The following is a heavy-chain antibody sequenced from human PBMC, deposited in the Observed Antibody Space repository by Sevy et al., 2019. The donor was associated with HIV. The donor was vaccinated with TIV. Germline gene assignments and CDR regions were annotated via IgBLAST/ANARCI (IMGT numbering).Heavy chain of an antibody. CDR2: ISPYTGNT. V-gene: IGHV1-18*01. Sequence: ASVKVSCKATGYTFNIYGISWVRQAPGQGLEWMGWISPYTGNTNYAQKLQGRVTMTTDTSTSAAYMDLRRLRSDDAAVYYWARDRQECYFDYWGQGTLVTVSS. CDR3: ARDRQECYFDY. J-gene: IGHJ4*02. CDR1: GYTFNIYG. D-gene: IGHD3-3*01.